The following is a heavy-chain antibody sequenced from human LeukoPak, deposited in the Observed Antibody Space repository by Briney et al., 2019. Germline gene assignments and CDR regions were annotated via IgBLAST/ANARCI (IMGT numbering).Heavy chain of an antibody. CDR2: IYYSGST. J-gene: IGHJ3*02. CDR1: GGPISSGGYS. CDR3: ARDQSHSSSWYPNAFDI. V-gene: IGHV4-31*03. D-gene: IGHD6-13*01. Sequence: KPSQTLSLTCTVSGGPISSGGYSWSWIRQHPGKGLEWIGYIYYSGSTYYNPSLKSRVTISVDTSKNQFSLKLSSVTAADTAVYYCARDQSHSSSWYPNAFDIWGQGTMVTVSS.